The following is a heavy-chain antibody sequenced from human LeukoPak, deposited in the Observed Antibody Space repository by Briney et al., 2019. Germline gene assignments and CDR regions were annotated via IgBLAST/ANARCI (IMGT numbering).Heavy chain of an antibody. V-gene: IGHV4-39*01. D-gene: IGHD6-19*01. CDR2: IYYSGST. CDR3: ALAVVGTLDYFDY. CDR1: GGSISSSTYY. Sequence: SETLSLTCTVSGGSISSSTYYWGWIRQPPGKRLDWIGTIYYSGSTYYNPSLKSRVTISVDTSKNQFSLNLSPVTAADTAVYYCALAVVGTLDYFDYWGQGTLVTVSP. J-gene: IGHJ4*02.